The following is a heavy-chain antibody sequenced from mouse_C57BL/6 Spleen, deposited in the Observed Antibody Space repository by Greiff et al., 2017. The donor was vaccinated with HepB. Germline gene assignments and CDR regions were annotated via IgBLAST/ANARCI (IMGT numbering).Heavy chain of an antibody. CDR1: GYSFTSYW. J-gene: IGHJ1*03. D-gene: IGHD1-1*01. CDR2: INPSSGYT. CDR3: ARNYGSSYWYFDV. Sequence: VQLQQSGAELAKPGASVKLSCKASGYSFTSYWMHWVKQRPGQGLEWIGYINPSSGYTKYNQKFKDKATLTADKSSSTAYMQLSSLTYEDSAVYYCARNYGSSYWYFDVWGTGTTVTVSS. V-gene: IGHV1-7*01.